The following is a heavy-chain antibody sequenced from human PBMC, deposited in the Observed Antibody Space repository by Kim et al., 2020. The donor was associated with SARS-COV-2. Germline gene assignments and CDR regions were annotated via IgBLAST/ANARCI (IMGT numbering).Heavy chain of an antibody. Sequence: GGSLRLSCAASGLTFDDYAMHWVRQAPGKGLEWVTGISWNSGSIGYADSVKGRFTISRDNAKNSLYLLMNSLRAEDTALYYCAKEEQSLVSQWFDPLGQG. CDR3: AKEEQSLVSQWFDP. D-gene: IGHD6-19*01. CDR2: ISWNSGSI. J-gene: IGHJ5*02. V-gene: IGHV3-9*01. CDR1: GLTFDDYA.